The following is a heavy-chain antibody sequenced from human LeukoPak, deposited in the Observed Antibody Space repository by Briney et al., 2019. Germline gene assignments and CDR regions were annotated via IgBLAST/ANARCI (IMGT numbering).Heavy chain of an antibody. CDR1: GFTFSSYA. CDR3: AKGGWGNYDNWFDP. V-gene: IGHV3-23*01. D-gene: IGHD1-7*01. J-gene: IGHJ5*02. Sequence: GGSLRLSCAASGFTFSSYAMSWVRQATGKGLEWVSSISGSGGSTHYADPVKGRFAISRDNSKNTLYLQMNSLRAEDTAVYYCAKGGWGNYDNWFDPWGQGTLVTVSS. CDR2: ISGSGGST.